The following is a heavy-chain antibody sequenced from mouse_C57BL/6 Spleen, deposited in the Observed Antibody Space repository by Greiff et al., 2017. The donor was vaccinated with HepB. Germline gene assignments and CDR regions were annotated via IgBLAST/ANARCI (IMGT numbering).Heavy chain of an antibody. D-gene: IGHD1-1*01. CDR1: GYSFTGYY. Sequence: VQLQQSGPELVKPGASVTISCKASGYSFTGYYMNWVKQSPEKSLEWIGEINPSTGGTTYNQKFKAKATLTVDKSSSTAYMQLKSLTSEDSAVYYCARIGGSSPFDYWGQGTTLTVSS. CDR2: INPSTGGT. CDR3: ARIGGSSPFDY. V-gene: IGHV1-42*01. J-gene: IGHJ2*01.